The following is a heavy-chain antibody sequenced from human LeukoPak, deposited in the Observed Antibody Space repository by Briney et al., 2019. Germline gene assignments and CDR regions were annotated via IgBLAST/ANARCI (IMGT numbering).Heavy chain of an antibody. J-gene: IGHJ4*02. CDR3: ARGSDLFDY. Sequence: GGSLRLSCAASGFTFSSNYISWVRQAPGKGLEWVSVIYSGGSTYYADSVKGRFTISRDNSKNTLYLQMNSLRAEDTAVYYCARGSDLFDYWGQGTLVTVSS. D-gene: IGHD6-19*01. CDR2: IYSGGST. V-gene: IGHV3-66*01. CDR1: GFTFSSNY.